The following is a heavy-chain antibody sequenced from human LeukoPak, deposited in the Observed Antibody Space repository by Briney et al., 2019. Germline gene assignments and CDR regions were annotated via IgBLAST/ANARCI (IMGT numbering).Heavy chain of an antibody. CDR2: IKQDGSDK. Sequence: GGSLRLSCAASGFTFSSYWMSWVRQAPGKGLEWVANIKQDGSDKYYVDSVKGRFIISRDNTEKSVSLQMNSLRDDDTAIYSCARLLGDSTIYDLWGQGTLVTVSS. V-gene: IGHV3-7*01. D-gene: IGHD3-16*01. J-gene: IGHJ5*02. CDR3: ARLLGDSTIYDL. CDR1: GFTFSSYW.